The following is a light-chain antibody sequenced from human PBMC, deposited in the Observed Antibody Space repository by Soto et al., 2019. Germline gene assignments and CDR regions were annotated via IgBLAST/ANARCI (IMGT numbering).Light chain of an antibody. Sequence: LTQYNGPLSLSPGAIASLSCRASQSVSSSYLAWYQQKPGQAPRLLIHGASSRATGIPDRFSGSGSGTDFTLTISSLQPEDFAVYYCQQYGSSPWTFGQGTKVDIK. CDR1: QSVSSSY. CDR2: GAS. V-gene: IGKV3-20*01. J-gene: IGKJ1*01. CDR3: QQYGSSPWT.